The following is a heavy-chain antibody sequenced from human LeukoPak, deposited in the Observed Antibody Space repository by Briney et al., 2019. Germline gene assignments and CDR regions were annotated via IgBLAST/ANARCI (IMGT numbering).Heavy chain of an antibody. CDR2: ISSSGSYI. V-gene: IGHV3-21*01. CDR3: AREGPINNGDLDY. J-gene: IGHJ4*02. D-gene: IGHD1/OR15-1a*01. CDR1: GFTFDDYG. Sequence: PGGSLRLSCAASGFTFDDYGMSWVRQAPGKGLEWVSSISSSGSYIFHADSVKGRFTISRDNAQSSLYLQMNSLRAEDTAVYYCAREGPINNGDLDYWGQGTLVTVSS.